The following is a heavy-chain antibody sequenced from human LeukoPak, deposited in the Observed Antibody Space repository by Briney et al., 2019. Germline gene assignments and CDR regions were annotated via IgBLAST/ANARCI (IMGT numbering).Heavy chain of an antibody. CDR3: ARDDNWNL. D-gene: IGHD1-20*01. J-gene: IGHJ5*02. V-gene: IGHV3-30-3*01. CDR1: GFTFSGFA. CDR2: ISYDGSNK. Sequence: PGGSLRLSCAASGFTFSGFAMHWVRQAPGKGLEWVAVISYDGSNKYYADSVKGRFTISRDNSKNTLYLQMNSLRAEDTAVYYCARDDNWNLWGQGTLVTVSS.